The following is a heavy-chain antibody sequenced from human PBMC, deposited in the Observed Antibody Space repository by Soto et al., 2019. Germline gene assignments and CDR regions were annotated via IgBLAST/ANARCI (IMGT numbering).Heavy chain of an antibody. CDR1: GGSISSSNW. J-gene: IGHJ3*02. CDR3: ARETSSSSSQDAFDI. D-gene: IGHD6-6*01. Sequence: QVQLQESGPGLVKPSGTLSLTCAVSGGSISSSNWWSWVRQPPGKGLEWIGEIYHSGSTNYNPSLKRRVTISVDKSKNQFSLKLSSVTAADTAVYYCARETSSSSSQDAFDIWGQGTMVTVSS. V-gene: IGHV4-4*02. CDR2: IYHSGST.